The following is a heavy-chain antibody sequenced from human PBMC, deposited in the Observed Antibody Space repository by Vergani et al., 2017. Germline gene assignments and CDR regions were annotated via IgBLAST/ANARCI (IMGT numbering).Heavy chain of an antibody. CDR1: GWSFSGYY. D-gene: IGHD2-2*01. Sequence: QVQLQQWGAGLLKPSETLSLTCAVYGWSFSGYYWSWIRQPPGKGLEWIGEINHSGSTNYNPSLKSRVTISVDTSKNQFSLKLSSVTATDTAVYYCARMQGYCRSTSCYGIGPIDYWGQGTLVIVSS. V-gene: IGHV4-34*01. CDR3: ARMQGYCRSTSCYGIGPIDY. CDR2: INHSGST. J-gene: IGHJ4*02.